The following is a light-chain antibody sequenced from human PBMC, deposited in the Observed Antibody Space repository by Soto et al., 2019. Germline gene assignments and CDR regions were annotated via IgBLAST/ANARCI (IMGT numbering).Light chain of an antibody. J-gene: IGKJ3*01. CDR1: QSISSW. CDR2: DAS. CDR3: QHYNSYSIT. Sequence: DIQMTQSPSTLSASVGDRVTITCRASQSISSWLDWYQQKPGKAPKLLIYDASSLESGVPSRFSGSGSGTEFTRTISSLQPDDFATYYCQHYNSYSITFGPGTKVDIK. V-gene: IGKV1-5*01.